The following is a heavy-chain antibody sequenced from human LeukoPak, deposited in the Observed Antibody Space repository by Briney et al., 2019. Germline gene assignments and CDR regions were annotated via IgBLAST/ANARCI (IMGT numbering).Heavy chain of an antibody. CDR1: GYTFTNYY. D-gene: IGHD3-3*01. V-gene: IGHV1-46*01. CDR3: ARDRYYDFWSGYYTPDAFDI. J-gene: IGHJ3*02. CDR2: INPSGGGT. Sequence: GASVKVSCKASGYTFTNYYIHWVRQAPGQGPEWMGLINPSGGGTSYAQKFQGRVTMTRDTSTSTVYMDLSSLKSEDTAVYYCARDRYYDFWSGYYTPDAFDIWGQGTMVTVSS.